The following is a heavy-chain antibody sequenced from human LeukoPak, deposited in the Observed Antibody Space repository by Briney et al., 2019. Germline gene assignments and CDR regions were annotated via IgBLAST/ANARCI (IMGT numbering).Heavy chain of an antibody. CDR1: GFTFSSYW. J-gene: IGHJ5*02. Sequence: GGSLRLSCAASGFTFSSYWMHWVRQAPGKGLVWVSRINTDGSSTSYADSVKGRFTISRDNAKNTLYLQMNSLRAEDTAVYYCAKDRSSIAAPIQPNWFDPWGQGTLVTVSS. D-gene: IGHD6-6*01. CDR2: INTDGSST. CDR3: AKDRSSIAAPIQPNWFDP. V-gene: IGHV3-74*01.